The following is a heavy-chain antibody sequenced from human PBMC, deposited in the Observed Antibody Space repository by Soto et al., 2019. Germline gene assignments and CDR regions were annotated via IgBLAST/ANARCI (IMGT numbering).Heavy chain of an antibody. CDR1: GFTFDDYA. CDR2: ISWNSGSI. Sequence: GGSLRLSCAASGFTFDDYAMHWVRQAPGKGLEWVSGISWNSGSIGYADSVKGRFTISRDNAKNSLYLQMNSLRAEDTALYYCAKGGNTYYDFWSGYFPFDYWGQGTLVTVSS. V-gene: IGHV3-9*01. J-gene: IGHJ4*02. D-gene: IGHD3-3*01. CDR3: AKGGNTYYDFWSGYFPFDY.